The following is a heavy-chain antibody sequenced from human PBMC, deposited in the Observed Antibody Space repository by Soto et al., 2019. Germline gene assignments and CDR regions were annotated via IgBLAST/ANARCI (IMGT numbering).Heavy chain of an antibody. CDR1: DGSVSRYY. J-gene: IGHJ4*02. D-gene: IGHD4-4*01. V-gene: IGHV4-59*08. CDR3: ARHSNRNYGLYYFDY. Sequence: SETLSLTCTVADGSVSRYYWRWIRQSPGKGLEWIGYVYYSGSTKYRPSLKSRVTISVDTSKNQFSLKVSSATAADTAVYYCARHSNRNYGLYYFDYWGLGALVTVSS. CDR2: VYYSGST.